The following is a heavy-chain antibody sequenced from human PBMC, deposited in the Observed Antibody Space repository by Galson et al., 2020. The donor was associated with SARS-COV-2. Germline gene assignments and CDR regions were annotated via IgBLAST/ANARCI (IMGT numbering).Heavy chain of an antibody. V-gene: IGHV2-70*11. J-gene: IGHJ6*02. CDR1: GFSLSTSGMC. CDR3: ARDNIITMAGYYYGMDV. CDR2: IDWDDDK. Sequence: ESGPTLVKPTQTLTLTCTFSGFSLSTSGMCVSWIRQPPGKALEWLARIDWDDDKYYSTSLKTRLTISKDTSKNQVVLTMTNMDPVDTATYYCARDNIITMAGYYYGMDVWGQGTTVTVSS. D-gene: IGHD3-3*01.